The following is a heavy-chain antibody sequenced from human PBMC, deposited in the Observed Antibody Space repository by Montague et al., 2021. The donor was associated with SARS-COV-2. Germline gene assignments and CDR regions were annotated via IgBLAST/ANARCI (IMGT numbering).Heavy chain of an antibody. CDR1: GFIFSDYY. CDR3: ARDQGGYGTFDI. V-gene: IGHV3-11*01. J-gene: IGHJ3*02. CDR2: ISGSGSKT. D-gene: IGHD5-12*01. Sequence: SLILSCAASGFIFSDYYMTWIRQAPGKGLEWVSHISGSGSKTYYXDSVKGRFTISRDTANNSVYLQMNFLGAEDTAVYYCARDQGGYGTFDIWGQGTMVTVSS.